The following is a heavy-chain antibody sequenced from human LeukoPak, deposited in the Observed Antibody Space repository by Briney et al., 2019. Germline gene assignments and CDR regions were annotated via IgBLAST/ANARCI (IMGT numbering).Heavy chain of an antibody. V-gene: IGHV3-48*01. CDR3: ARGIAVAGTKIGNAFDI. CDR1: GFIFSSYS. Sequence: GGSLRLSCAASGFIFSSYSMNWVRQAPGKGLEWVSYISSSSSTIYYADSVKGRFTISRDNAKNSLYLQMNSLRAEDTAVYYCARGIAVAGTKIGNAFDIWGRGTMVTVSS. J-gene: IGHJ3*02. CDR2: ISSSSSTI. D-gene: IGHD6-19*01.